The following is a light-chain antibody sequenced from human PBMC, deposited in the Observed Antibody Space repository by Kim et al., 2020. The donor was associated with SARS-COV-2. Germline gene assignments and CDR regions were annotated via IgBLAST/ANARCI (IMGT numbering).Light chain of an antibody. Sequence: DIQMTQSPPTLSASVGDRVIITCRASQSISMWLAWYQQKPGEAPKVLIYRASNLESGAPSRFSGSGSGTEFTLTISSLQPDDVATYYCQQYDTLWTFGQGTKVDIK. J-gene: IGKJ1*01. V-gene: IGKV1-5*03. CDR3: QQYDTLWT. CDR2: RAS. CDR1: QSISMW.